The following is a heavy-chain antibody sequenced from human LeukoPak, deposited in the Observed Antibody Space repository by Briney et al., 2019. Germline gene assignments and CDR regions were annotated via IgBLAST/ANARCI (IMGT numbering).Heavy chain of an antibody. J-gene: IGHJ5*02. CDR2: IYYSGST. Sequence: PSETLSLTCTVSGGSISSYYWSWIRQPPGKGLEWIGYIYYSGSTNYNPSLKSRVTISVDTSKNQFSLKLSSVTAADTAVYYCARDMAWSGYHNWFDPWGQGTLVTVSS. CDR3: ARDMAWSGYHNWFDP. V-gene: IGHV4-59*01. D-gene: IGHD3-3*01. CDR1: GGSISSYY.